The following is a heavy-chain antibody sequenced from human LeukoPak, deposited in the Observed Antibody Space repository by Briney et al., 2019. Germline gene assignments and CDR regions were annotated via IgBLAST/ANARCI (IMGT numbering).Heavy chain of an antibody. CDR2: IYYSGST. V-gene: IGHV4-39*01. J-gene: IGHJ4*02. CDR1: GGSLSSSSYY. CDR3: ARHGRRRIGLTMIVVYYFDY. Sequence: NSSETLSLTCTVSGGSLSSSSYYWAWIRQPPGKGLEWIGSIYYSGSTYHNPSLKSRVTISVDTSKNQFSLRLSSVTAADTAVYYCARHGRRRIGLTMIVVYYFDYWGQGTLVTVSS. D-gene: IGHD3-22*01.